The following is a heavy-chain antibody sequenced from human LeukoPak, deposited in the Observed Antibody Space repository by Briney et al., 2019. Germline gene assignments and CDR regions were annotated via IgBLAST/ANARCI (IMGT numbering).Heavy chain of an antibody. CDR1: GFTFSNYW. D-gene: IGHD2-15*01. CDR3: VGRIFDV. CDR2: INEDGSEK. J-gene: IGHJ3*01. V-gene: IGHV3-7*01. Sequence: GGSLRLSCAASGFTFSNYWMSWVRQAPGKGLEWVAAINEDGSEKLYVDSVEGRFTISRDNAKNSLYLQMNSLRAEDTAVYYSVGRIFDVWGQGTMVTVSS.